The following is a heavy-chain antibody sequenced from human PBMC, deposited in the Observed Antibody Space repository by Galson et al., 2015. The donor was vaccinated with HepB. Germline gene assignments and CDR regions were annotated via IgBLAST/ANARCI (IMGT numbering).Heavy chain of an antibody. CDR3: AVGTYGDYFDY. D-gene: IGHD4-17*01. J-gene: IGHJ4*02. CDR2: INPSGGST. CDR1: GYTFTSYY. Sequence: SVKVSCKASGYTFTSYYMHWVRQAPGQGLEWMGIINPSGGSTSYAQKLQGRVTMTRDTSTSTVYMELSSLRSEDTAVYYCAVGTYGDYFDYWGQGTLVTVSS. V-gene: IGHV1-46*04.